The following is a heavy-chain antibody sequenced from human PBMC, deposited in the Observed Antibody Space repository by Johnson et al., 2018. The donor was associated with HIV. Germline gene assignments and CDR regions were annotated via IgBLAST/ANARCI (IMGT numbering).Heavy chain of an antibody. CDR1: GFTFFSYG. CDR2: ISYDGSNK. CDR3: ARGREDA. Sequence: QVQLVESGGGLVQPGGSLRLSCAASGFTFFSYGMHWVRQAPGKGLEWVAVISYDGSNKYYADSVKGRFTISRDNSKNTLYLQMNSLRADDTGVYFCARGREDAWGQGTMVTVSS. D-gene: IGHD1-26*01. V-gene: IGHV3-30*03. J-gene: IGHJ3*01.